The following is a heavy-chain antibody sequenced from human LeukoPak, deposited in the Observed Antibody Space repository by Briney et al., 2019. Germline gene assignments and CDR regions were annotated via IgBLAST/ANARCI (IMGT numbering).Heavy chain of an antibody. CDR3: ARDGGDYGSGSYYAY. CDR2: INTDGSST. D-gene: IGHD3-10*01. V-gene: IGHV3-74*01. J-gene: IGHJ4*02. CDR1: GFTFSNYW. Sequence: GGSLRLSCAASGFTFSNYWMHWVRQAPGKGLVWVSRINTDGSSTSYVDSVKGRFTISRDNAKKSLYLQMDSLRAEDTAVYYCARDGGDYGSGSYYAYWGQGTLVTVSS.